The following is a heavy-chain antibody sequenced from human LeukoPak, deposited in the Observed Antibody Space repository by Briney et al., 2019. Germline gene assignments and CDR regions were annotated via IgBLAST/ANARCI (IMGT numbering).Heavy chain of an antibody. Sequence: SETLSLTCTVSGGSISSYYWSWLRQPPGKGLEWIGYIYYSGSTNYNPSLKSRVTISVDTSKNQFSLKLSSVTAADTAVYYCARGYYGDYFDYWGQGTLVTVSS. CDR3: ARGYYGDYFDY. D-gene: IGHD4-17*01. J-gene: IGHJ4*02. V-gene: IGHV4-59*01. CDR2: IYYSGST. CDR1: GGSISSYY.